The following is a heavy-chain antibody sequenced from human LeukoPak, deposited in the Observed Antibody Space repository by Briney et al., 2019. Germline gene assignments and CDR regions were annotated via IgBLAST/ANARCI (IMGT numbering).Heavy chain of an antibody. V-gene: IGHV4-34*01. CDR1: GESFSGYY. D-gene: IGHD5-18*01. J-gene: IGHJ4*02. CDR3: ARGDRSYGYVY. CDR2: INHSGST. Sequence: PSETLSLTCAVYGESFSGYYWSWIRQPPGKGLEWIGEINHSGSTNYNPSLKSRVTISVDTSKNQFSLKLSSVTAADTAVYYCARGDRSYGYVYWGQGTLVTVSS.